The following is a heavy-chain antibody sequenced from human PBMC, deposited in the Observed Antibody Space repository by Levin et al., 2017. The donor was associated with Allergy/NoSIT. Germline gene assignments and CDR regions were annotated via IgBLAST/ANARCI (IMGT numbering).Heavy chain of an antibody. J-gene: IGHJ3*02. V-gene: IGHV3-23*01. CDR1: GFTFSSYA. D-gene: IGHD2-15*01. CDR2: ISGSGGST. CDR3: AKARGDYCSGGSCYSPPGGAFDI. Sequence: GESLKISCAASGFTFSSYAMSWVRQAPGKGLEWVSAISGSGGSTYYADSVKGRFTISRDNSKNTLYLQMNSLRAEDTAVYYCAKARGDYCSGGSCYSPPGGAFDIWGQGTMVTVSS.